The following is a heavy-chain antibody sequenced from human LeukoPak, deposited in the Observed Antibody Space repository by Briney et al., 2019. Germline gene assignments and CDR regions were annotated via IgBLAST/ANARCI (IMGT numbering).Heavy chain of an antibody. V-gene: IGHV3-69-1*01. J-gene: IGHJ3*02. CDR2: ISSSSYI. CDR3: ATRISEPDDAFDI. D-gene: IGHD1-26*01. CDR1: GFTVSDNY. Sequence: GSLRLSCAASGFTVSDNYMNWVRQAPGKGLEWVSSISSSSYIYYADSVKGRFTISRDNAKNSLYLQMNSLRAEDTAVYYCATRISEPDDAFDIWGQGTMVTVSS.